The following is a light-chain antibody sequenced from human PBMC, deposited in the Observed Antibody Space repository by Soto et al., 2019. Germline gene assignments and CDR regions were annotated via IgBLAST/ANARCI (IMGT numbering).Light chain of an antibody. V-gene: IGKV3-20*01. J-gene: IGKJ2*01. CDR3: QQFGSSPYT. CDR2: GAS. CDR1: QSLTSSY. Sequence: EILLTQSAATLPLSPGERATLSCRASQSLTSSYLAWYQQKPGQAPRLLIYGASSRATGIPDRFSGSASGTDFTLTISRLEPEDFAVYYCQQFGSSPYTFGQGTKVESK.